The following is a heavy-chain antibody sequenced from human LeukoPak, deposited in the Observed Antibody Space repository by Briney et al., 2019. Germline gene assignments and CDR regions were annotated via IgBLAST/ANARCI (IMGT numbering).Heavy chain of an antibody. J-gene: IGHJ4*02. V-gene: IGHV1-18*01. Sequence: ASVKVSCKASGYAFAFYGISWVRHAPGQGLEWMGWISVNNGNTHYAQKFQGRVTMTTDTSTSTAYMEVRNLRSDDTAVYFCQRITIFGVIIDFDYWGQGSLVTVSS. CDR3: QRITIFGVIIDFDY. D-gene: IGHD3-3*01. CDR2: ISVNNGNT. CDR1: GYAFAFYG.